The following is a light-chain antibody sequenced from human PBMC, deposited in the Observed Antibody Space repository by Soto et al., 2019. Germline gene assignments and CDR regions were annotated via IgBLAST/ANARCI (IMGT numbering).Light chain of an antibody. Sequence: DIQMTQSPSSLSASVGDRVTITCQASQDISNYLNWYQQKPGKAPKLLIYDASNLETGVPSRFSGSGSGTDFTFTISSLQPEDIATYYCQQYDNFLPYTFGQGTKLEIK. J-gene: IGKJ2*01. CDR1: QDISNY. CDR3: QQYDNFLPYT. V-gene: IGKV1-33*01. CDR2: DAS.